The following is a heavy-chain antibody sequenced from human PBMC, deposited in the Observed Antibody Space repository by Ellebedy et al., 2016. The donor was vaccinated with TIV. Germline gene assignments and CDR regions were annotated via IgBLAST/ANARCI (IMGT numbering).Heavy chain of an antibody. D-gene: IGHD5-12*01. CDR1: GFTFSSYS. Sequence: GGSLRLSCAASGFTFSSYSMNWVRQAPGKGLEWVSSISSSSSYIYYADSVKGRFTISRDNAKNSLYLQMNSLRAEDTAVYYCAKDTVDIVASDFDYWGQGTLVTVSS. CDR2: ISSSSSYI. V-gene: IGHV3-21*01. J-gene: IGHJ4*02. CDR3: AKDTVDIVASDFDY.